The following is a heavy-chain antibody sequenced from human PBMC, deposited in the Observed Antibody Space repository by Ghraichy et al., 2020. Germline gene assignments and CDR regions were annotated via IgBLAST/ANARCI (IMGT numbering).Heavy chain of an antibody. D-gene: IGHD4-11*01. CDR3: ARDNNYCFDVLVL. Sequence: SETLSLTCAISGDSVNSNVWNWIRPSPSRGLEWLGRTHYKSKWLNDYAPSVKSRITITPDTSTNQFSLQLNSVTPEETAVYYCARDNNYCFDVLVLCGQGTMVTVSS. V-gene: IGHV6-1*01. CDR1: GDSVNSNV. J-gene: IGHJ3*01. CDR2: THYKSKWLN.